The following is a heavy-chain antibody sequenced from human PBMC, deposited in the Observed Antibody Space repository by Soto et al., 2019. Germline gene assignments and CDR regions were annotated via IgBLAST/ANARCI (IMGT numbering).Heavy chain of an antibody. V-gene: IGHV5-51*01. CDR3: ARKDKSGYVNWFDP. Sequence: HGQSLKISCRTSGYNFTSSWIAWVRQMPGKGLEWMGIIFPSDSDARYSPSSQGQVTISAHRSTSTVFLQLASLKASDTAVYFGARKDKSGYVNWFDPWGQGTLVTVSS. D-gene: IGHD3-22*01. CDR1: GYNFTSSW. J-gene: IGHJ5*02. CDR2: IFPSDSDA.